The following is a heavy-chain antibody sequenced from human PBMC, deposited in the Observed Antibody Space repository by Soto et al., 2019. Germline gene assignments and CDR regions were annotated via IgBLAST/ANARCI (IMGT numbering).Heavy chain of an antibody. J-gene: IGHJ3*02. D-gene: IGHD3-3*01. V-gene: IGHV1-18*01. CDR3: ARDIASQTKYYDFWSGYYAFDI. CDR1: GYTFTSYG. CDR2: ISAYNGNT. Sequence: ASVKVSCKASGYTFTSYGISWVRQAPGQGLEWMGWISAYNGNTNYAQKLQGRVTMTTDTSTSTAYMELRSLRSDDTAVYYCARDIASQTKYYDFWSGYYAFDIWGQGTMVIVS.